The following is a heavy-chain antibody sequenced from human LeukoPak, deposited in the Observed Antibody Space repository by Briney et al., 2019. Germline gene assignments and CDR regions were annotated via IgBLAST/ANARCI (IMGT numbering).Heavy chain of an antibody. V-gene: IGHV3-21*01. CDR2: IHSSSGSI. Sequence: PGGSLRLSCTASGFNFTNYNMNWVRQAPGKGLEWVSSIHSSSGSIYYADSLKGRFTISRDNAKNSLYLQMNSLRAEDTAVYYCARDLAWDAFDIWGQGTMVTVSS. CDR1: GFNFTNYN. J-gene: IGHJ3*02. CDR3: ARDLAWDAFDI.